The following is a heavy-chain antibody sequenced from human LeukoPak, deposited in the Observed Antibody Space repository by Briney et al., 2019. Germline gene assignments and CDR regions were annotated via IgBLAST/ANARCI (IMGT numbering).Heavy chain of an antibody. D-gene: IGHD3-10*01. J-gene: IGHJ5*02. Sequence: SETLSLTCAVYGGSFSGYYWSWIRQPPGKGLEWIGEINHSGSTNYNPSLKSRVTISVDTSKNQFSLQLTSVTAADTAVYYCARGDYGSGTYLWGSWGQGILVTVSP. CDR2: INHSGST. V-gene: IGHV4-34*01. CDR3: ARGDYGSGTYLWGS. CDR1: GGSFSGYY.